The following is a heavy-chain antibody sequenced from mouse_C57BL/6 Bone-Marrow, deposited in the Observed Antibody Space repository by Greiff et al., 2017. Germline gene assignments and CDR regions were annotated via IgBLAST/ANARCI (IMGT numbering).Heavy chain of an antibody. CDR3: ARKGFYYGSSYDGWEDYFDY. Sequence: QVQLKQPGAELVKPGASVKLSCKASGYTFTSYWMHWVKQRPGRGLEWIGRIDPNSGGTKYNEKFKSKATLTVDKPSSTAYMQLSSLTSEDSAVYYCARKGFYYGSSYDGWEDYFDYWGQGTTLTVSS. J-gene: IGHJ2*01. CDR1: GYTFTSYW. D-gene: IGHD1-1*01. V-gene: IGHV1-72*01. CDR2: IDPNSGGT.